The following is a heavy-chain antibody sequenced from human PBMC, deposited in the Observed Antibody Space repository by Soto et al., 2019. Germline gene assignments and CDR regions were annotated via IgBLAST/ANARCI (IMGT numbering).Heavy chain of an antibody. CDR2: ISAYNGNT. CDR3: ARDAAVGLLAY. Sequence: QVQLVQSGAEVKKPGASVKVSCKASGYTFTNYGFSWVRQAPGQGLEWMGWISAYNGNTNYAQKLQGRVTMPTETSTSTDYMELRSMRADDTAVYSCARDAAVGLLAYWGQGPLVTASS. V-gene: IGHV1-18*01. CDR1: GYTFTNYG. J-gene: IGHJ4*02. D-gene: IGHD3-10*01.